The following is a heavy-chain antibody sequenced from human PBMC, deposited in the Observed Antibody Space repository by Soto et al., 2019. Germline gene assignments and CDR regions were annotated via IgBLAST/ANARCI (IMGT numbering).Heavy chain of an antibody. CDR2: INPSGGST. Sequence: ASVKVSCKASGYTFTSYYMHWVRQAPGQGLEWMGIINPSGGSTSYAQKFQGRVTMTRDTSTSTVYMELSSLRAEDTAVYYCARGIGYCSGGSCERNTDYWGQGTLVTVSS. V-gene: IGHV1-46*01. D-gene: IGHD2-15*01. J-gene: IGHJ4*02. CDR1: GYTFTSYY. CDR3: ARGIGYCSGGSCERNTDY.